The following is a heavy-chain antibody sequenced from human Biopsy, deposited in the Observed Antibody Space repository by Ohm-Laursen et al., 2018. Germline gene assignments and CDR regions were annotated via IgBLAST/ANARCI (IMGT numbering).Heavy chain of an antibody. V-gene: IGHV1-2*02. CDR3: AKGQDLRGGAEYFQH. J-gene: IGHJ1*01. Sequence: ASGYTSTSQYLQCARLVPGQGLEWMGWINPHSGTTKFAQDFQGRVTMTRDTSISTAYMELMGLRSDDTAVYYCAKGQDLRGGAEYFQHWGESALVTVSS. CDR2: INPHSGTT. CDR1: GYTSTSQY. D-gene: IGHD2-15*01.